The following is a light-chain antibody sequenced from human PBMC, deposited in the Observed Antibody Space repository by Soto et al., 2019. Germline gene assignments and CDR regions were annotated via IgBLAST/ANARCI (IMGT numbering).Light chain of an antibody. CDR1: SSDVGGYNY. CDR2: DVS. CDR3: CSYAGSYSWV. V-gene: IGLV2-11*01. J-gene: IGLJ3*02. Sequence: QSVLTQPRSVSGSPGQSVTISCTGTSSDVGGYNYVSWDQQHPGKAPKLMIYDVSKRPSGVPDRFSGSKSGNTASLTISGLKAEDEADYYCCSYAGSYSWVFGGGTKLTV.